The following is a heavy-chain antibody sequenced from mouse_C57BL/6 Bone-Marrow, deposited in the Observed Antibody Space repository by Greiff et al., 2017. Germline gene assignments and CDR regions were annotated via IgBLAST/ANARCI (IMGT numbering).Heavy chain of an antibody. CDR1: GYAFTNYL. V-gene: IGHV1-54*01. Sequence: VQLQQSGAELVRPGTSVKVSCKASGYAFTNYLIEWVKQRPGQGLEWIGVINPGSGGTNYNEKFKGKATLTADKSSSTAYMQLSSLTSEDSAVYFCARRGYGSSYVDWYIDVWGTGTTVTVSS. J-gene: IGHJ1*03. CDR3: ARRGYGSSYVDWYIDV. D-gene: IGHD1-1*01. CDR2: INPGSGGT.